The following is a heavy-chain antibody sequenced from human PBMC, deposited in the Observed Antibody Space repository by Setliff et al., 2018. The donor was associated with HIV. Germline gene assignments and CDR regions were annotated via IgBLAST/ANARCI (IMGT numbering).Heavy chain of an antibody. Sequence: SETLSLTCTVSGGSISSYYWSWIRQPPGRGLEWIGYIYYGGSTNYNPSLKSRVTISVDTSKNQFSLKLSSVTAADTAVYYCASSPSKRGYSYAPGGGAFNIWGRGNLVTVSS. CDR3: ASSPSKRGYSYAPGGGAFNI. D-gene: IGHD5-18*01. CDR1: GGSISSYY. CDR2: IYYGGST. J-gene: IGHJ2*01. V-gene: IGHV4-59*01.